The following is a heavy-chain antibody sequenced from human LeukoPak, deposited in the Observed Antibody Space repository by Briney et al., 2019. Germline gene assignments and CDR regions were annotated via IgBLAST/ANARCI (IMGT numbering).Heavy chain of an antibody. CDR2: ISAYNGNT. CDR1: GGTFSSYA. CDR3: ARDAVSVATPYFDC. D-gene: IGHD4-11*01. J-gene: IGHJ4*02. V-gene: IGHV1-18*01. Sequence: ASVKVSCKASGGTFSSYAISWVRQAPGQGLEWMGWISAYNGNTNYAQKLQGRVTMTTDTSTSTAYMELRSLRSDDTAVYYCARDAVSVATPYFDCWGEASLVTVCS.